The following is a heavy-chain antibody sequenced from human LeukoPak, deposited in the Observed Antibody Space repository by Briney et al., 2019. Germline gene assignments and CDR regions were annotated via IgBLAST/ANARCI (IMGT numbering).Heavy chain of an antibody. CDR2: ISSGGNS. CDR1: GFTFGDYA. CDR3: ARVTRRRTTGEIFGRYLDS. D-gene: IGHD3-10*01. Sequence: GSLRLSCTASGFTFGDYAMSWVRQSPGQGLEWIGEISSGGNSNENPSLKSRVSISVDTSKSQFSLKLNSVTAADTGVYYCARVTRRRTTGEIFGRYLDSWGPGSLVRVSS. V-gene: IGHV4-34*01. J-gene: IGHJ4*01.